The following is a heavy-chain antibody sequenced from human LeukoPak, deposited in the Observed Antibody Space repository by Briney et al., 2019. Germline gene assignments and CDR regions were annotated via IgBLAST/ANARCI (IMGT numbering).Heavy chain of an antibody. J-gene: IGHJ3*02. D-gene: IGHD3-10*01. V-gene: IGHV3-23*01. CDR2: ISSSGGST. CDR1: GFTFSSYG. CDR3: AREGRYYGSGSHRDGFDI. Sequence: GGSLRLSCAASGFTFSSYGMSWVRQAPGKGLEWVSAISSSGGSTYYADSVKGRFTISRDNSKNTLYLQMNSLTAEDTAIYYCAREGRYYGSGSHRDGFDIWGQGTMVTVSS.